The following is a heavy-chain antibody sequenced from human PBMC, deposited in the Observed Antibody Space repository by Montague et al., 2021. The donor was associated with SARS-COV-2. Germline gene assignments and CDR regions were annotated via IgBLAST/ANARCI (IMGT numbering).Heavy chain of an antibody. CDR3: TQERGPGRTTWHYFDY. Sequence: CAFSGDSVSSNIAAWNWIRQSPSRGLEWLGRTYYRSKWYNDYAVSVRSRITISPDTSKNQFSLQLNSVTPEDTAVYYCTQERGPGRTTWHYFDYWGQGTLVTVSS. D-gene: IGHD1-14*01. CDR1: GDSVSSNIAA. J-gene: IGHJ4*02. CDR2: TYYRSKWYN. V-gene: IGHV6-1*01.